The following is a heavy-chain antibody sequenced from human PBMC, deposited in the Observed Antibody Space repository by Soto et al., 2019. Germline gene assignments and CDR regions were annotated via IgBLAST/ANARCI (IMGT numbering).Heavy chain of an antibody. CDR3: AKDPVDCSSTSCYRGTYYYYMDV. J-gene: IGHJ6*03. Sequence: GGSLRLSCAASGFTFSSYGMHWVRQAPGKGLEWVAVISYDGSNKYYADSVKGRFTISRDNSKNTLYLQMNSLRAEDTAVYYCAKDPVDCSSTSCYRGTYYYYMDVWGKGTTVTVSS. CDR1: GFTFSSYG. CDR2: ISYDGSNK. V-gene: IGHV3-30*18. D-gene: IGHD2-2*01.